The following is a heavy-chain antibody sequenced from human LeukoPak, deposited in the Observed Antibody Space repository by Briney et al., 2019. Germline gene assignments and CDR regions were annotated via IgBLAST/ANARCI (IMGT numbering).Heavy chain of an antibody. CDR3: AHPTGRVAKFDY. V-gene: IGHV3-23*01. J-gene: IGHJ4*02. D-gene: IGHD1-14*01. CDR2: ISGSGGST. CDR1: GFTFSSYA. Sequence: GGSLRLSCAAPGFTFSSYAMSWVRQAPGKGLEWVSAISGSGGSTYYADSVKGRFTISRDNSKNTLYLQMNSLRAEDTAVYYCAHPTGRVAKFDYWGQGTLVTVSS.